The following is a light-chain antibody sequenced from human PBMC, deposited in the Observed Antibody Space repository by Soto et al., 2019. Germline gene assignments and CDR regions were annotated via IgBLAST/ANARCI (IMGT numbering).Light chain of an antibody. J-gene: IGKJ2*01. CDR3: QQRSTWPRYT. V-gene: IGKV3-11*01. CDR2: DAS. Sequence: PGERATLSCRASQSISSSLAWYQQKPGQAPRLLIYDASNRATGIPARFSGSGSGTDFTLTISSLEPEDFAVYYCQQRSTWPRYTFGQGTKLEIK. CDR1: QSISSS.